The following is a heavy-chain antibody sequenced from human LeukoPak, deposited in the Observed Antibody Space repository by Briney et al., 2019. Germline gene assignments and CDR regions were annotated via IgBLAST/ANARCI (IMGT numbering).Heavy chain of an antibody. J-gene: IGHJ4*02. V-gene: IGHV1-2*02. Sequence: ASVKVSCKASGYTFTGYYVHWVRQAPGQGLEWMGWIRPISGDTNYAQKFQGRVTMTSDTSISTAYVELRSLRHDDTAVYYCASRPDTSVAALWDYWGQGTLVTVSS. CDR1: GYTFTGYY. CDR3: ASRPDTSVAALWDY. D-gene: IGHD6-19*01. CDR2: IRPISGDT.